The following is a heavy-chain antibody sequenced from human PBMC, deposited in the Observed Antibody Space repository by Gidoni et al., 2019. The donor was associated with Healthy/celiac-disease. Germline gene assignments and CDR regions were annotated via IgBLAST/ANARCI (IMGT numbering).Heavy chain of an antibody. CDR3: ARIGTLTGRDY. V-gene: IGHV4-34*01. Sequence: QVQLQQWGAGLLKHSETLSLTCAVYGGSFSGYYWSWIRQPPGKGLEWIGEINHSGSTNYNPSLKSRVTISVDTSKNQFSLKLSSVTAADTAVYYCARIGTLTGRDYWGQGTLVTVSS. D-gene: IGHD3-9*01. CDR2: INHSGST. CDR1: GGSFSGYY. J-gene: IGHJ4*02.